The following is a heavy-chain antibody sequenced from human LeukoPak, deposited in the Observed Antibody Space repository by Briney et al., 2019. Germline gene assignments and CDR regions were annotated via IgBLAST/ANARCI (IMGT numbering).Heavy chain of an antibody. Sequence: RPGGSLRLSCAASGFTFDDYGMSWVGQAPGKGLEWVSGINWNGGSTGYADSVKGRFTISRDNAKNSLYLQMNSLRAEDTALYYCARLGVGATRDAFDIWGQGTMVTVSS. CDR2: INWNGGST. CDR1: GFTFDDYG. J-gene: IGHJ3*02. V-gene: IGHV3-20*04. CDR3: ARLGVGATRDAFDI. D-gene: IGHD1-26*01.